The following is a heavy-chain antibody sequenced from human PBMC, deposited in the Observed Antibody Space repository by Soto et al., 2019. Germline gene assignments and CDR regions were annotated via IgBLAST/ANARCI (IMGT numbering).Heavy chain of an antibody. D-gene: IGHD2-8*01. J-gene: IGHJ6*02. V-gene: IGHV1-69*08. CDR2: IIPTLANT. CDR1: GCTFSAYT. Sequence: SVKVSCKASGCTFSAYTISWVRQAPGQGLEWMGRIIPTLANTNYAQTLRGRLTMTTDTSTNTAYMELRSLRSDDTAVYYCARDPYNVLMVNAPNLYGMDVWGQGTTVTVSS. CDR3: ARDPYNVLMVNAPNLYGMDV.